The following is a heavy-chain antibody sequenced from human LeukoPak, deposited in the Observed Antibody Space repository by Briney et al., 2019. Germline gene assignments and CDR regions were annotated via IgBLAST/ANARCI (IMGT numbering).Heavy chain of an antibody. D-gene: IGHD5-18*01. J-gene: IGHJ5*02. V-gene: IGHV4-39*01. CDR2: IYYSGST. CDR3: ASSGFSGYSSRYWFDP. CDR1: GGSISSSSYY. Sequence: SETLSLTCTVSGGSISSSSYYWGWIRQPPGKGLEWIGSIYYSGSTYYNPSLKSRVTISVDTSKNQFSLKLSSVTAADTAVYYCASSGFSGYSSRYWFDPWGQGTLVTVSS.